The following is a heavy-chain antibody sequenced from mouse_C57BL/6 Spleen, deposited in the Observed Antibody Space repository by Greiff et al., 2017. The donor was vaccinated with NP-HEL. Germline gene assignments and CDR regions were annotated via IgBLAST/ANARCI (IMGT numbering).Heavy chain of an antibody. D-gene: IGHD3-2*02. CDR2: ISYDGSN. V-gene: IGHV3-6*01. J-gene: IGHJ4*01. CDR3: AREEETAQATFLAMDY. Sequence: EVKLVESGPGLVKPSQSLSLTCSVTGYSITSGYYWNWIRQFPGNKLEWMGYISYDGSNNYNPSLKNRISIPRDTSKNQFFLKLNSVTTEDTATYYCAREEETAQATFLAMDYWGQGTSVTVSS. CDR1: GYSITSGYY.